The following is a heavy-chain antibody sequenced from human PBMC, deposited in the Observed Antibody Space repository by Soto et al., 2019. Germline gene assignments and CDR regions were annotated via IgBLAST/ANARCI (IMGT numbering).Heavy chain of an antibody. Sequence: QVQLVQSGAEVKKPGASVKVSCNASGYTFTNYGISWVRQAPGQGLEWMGWISAYNGNTNYAQKLQGRVTMTTDTSTSTAYMELRSLRSDDTAVYYCAREYCSGGSCYFIDYWGQGTLVTVSS. D-gene: IGHD2-15*01. J-gene: IGHJ4*02. CDR2: ISAYNGNT. CDR1: GYTFTNYG. CDR3: AREYCSGGSCYFIDY. V-gene: IGHV1-18*01.